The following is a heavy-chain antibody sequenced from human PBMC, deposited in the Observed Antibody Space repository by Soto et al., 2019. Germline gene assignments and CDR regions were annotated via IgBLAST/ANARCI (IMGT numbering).Heavy chain of an antibody. V-gene: IGHV4-31*03. CDR2: IYYSGST. CDR1: GGSISSGGYY. Sequence: QVQLQESGPGLVKPSQTLSLTCTVSGGSISSGGYYWSWIRQHPGKGLEWIGYIYYSGSTYYNPSLKSRVTISVDTSKNQSSLKVRSVTAADTAVYYCARGAVVVPAARQTRPGAFDIWGQGTMVTGSS. CDR3: ARGAVVVPAARQTRPGAFDI. J-gene: IGHJ3*02. D-gene: IGHD2-2*01.